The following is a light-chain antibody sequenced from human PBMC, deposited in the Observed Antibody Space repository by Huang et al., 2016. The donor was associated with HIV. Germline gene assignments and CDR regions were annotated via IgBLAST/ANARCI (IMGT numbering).Light chain of an antibody. J-gene: IGKJ2*02. Sequence: DIQMTQSPSSLSASVGDRVTISCRASQSISSYLNWYQQQPGRAPKLLNYYESSLRSGVPSRFIGSGSGTTFTLTINNLRPEDFATYYCQQIYMTLCTFGQGTKV. CDR1: QSISSY. CDR2: YES. CDR3: QQIYMTLCT. V-gene: IGKV1-39*01.